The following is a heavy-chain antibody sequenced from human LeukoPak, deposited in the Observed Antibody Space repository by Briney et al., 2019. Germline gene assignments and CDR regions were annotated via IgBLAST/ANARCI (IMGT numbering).Heavy chain of an antibody. J-gene: IGHJ6*02. Sequence: SETLSLTCTVSGRSISSYYWSWIRQPPRKGLEWLGYIYYSGSTNYNPSLKSRVTISVDTSKNQFSLKLSSVTAADTAVYYCAREETRYYYYYGMDVWGQGTTVTVSS. CDR3: AREETRYYYYYGMDV. CDR2: IYYSGST. V-gene: IGHV4-59*01. CDR1: GRSISSYY.